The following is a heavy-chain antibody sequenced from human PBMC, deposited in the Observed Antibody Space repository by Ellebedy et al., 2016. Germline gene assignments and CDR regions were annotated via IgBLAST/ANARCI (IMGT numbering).Heavy chain of an antibody. CDR1: GFTVSTNY. CDR3: ARGFQSVRAMITPGFDH. Sequence: GGSLRLSCAASGFTVSTNYMKWVRQAPGKGLEWVSAIFSDGNTYYADSVKGRFTISRDNSKNTMSLQMGSLRPEDEAVYYCARGFQSVRAMITPGFDHWGRGALVTVSS. J-gene: IGHJ4*02. CDR2: IFSDGNT. D-gene: IGHD3-16*01. V-gene: IGHV3-53*05.